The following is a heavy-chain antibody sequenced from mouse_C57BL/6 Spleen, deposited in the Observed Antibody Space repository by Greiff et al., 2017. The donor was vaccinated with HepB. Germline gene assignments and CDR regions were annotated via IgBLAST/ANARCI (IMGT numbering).Heavy chain of an antibody. CDR1: GYTFTSYW. Sequence: VQLQQSGAELVMPGASVKLSCKASGYTFTSYWMHWVKQRPGQGLEWIGEIDPSDSYTNYNQKFKGKSTWTVDKSSSTAYMKLSSLTSEDSAVYYCARGATMASWFAYWGQGTLVTVSA. CDR2: IDPSDSYT. J-gene: IGHJ3*01. CDR3: ARGATMASWFAY. D-gene: IGHD2-1*01. V-gene: IGHV1-69*01.